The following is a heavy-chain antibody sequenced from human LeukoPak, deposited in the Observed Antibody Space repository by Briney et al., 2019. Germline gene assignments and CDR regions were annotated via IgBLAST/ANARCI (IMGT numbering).Heavy chain of an antibody. CDR1: GYTFTSYD. D-gene: IGHD6-19*01. CDR2: MNPNSGNT. V-gene: IGHV1-8*01. CDR3: AKKGSGWSEIDY. J-gene: IGHJ4*02. Sequence: ASVKVSCKASGYTFTSYDINWVRQAPGQGLEWMGWMNPNSGNTGYAQKFQGRVTMTRNTSITTAYMELSSLRSEDTAVYYCAKKGSGWSEIDYWGQGTLVTVSS.